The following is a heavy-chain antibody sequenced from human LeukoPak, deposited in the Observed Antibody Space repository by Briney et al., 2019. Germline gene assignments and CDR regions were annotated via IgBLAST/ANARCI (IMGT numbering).Heavy chain of an antibody. D-gene: IGHD3-22*01. CDR1: GFTFKKYA. V-gene: IGHV3-64D*06. CDR2: INSNGGRT. J-gene: IGHJ4*02. CDR3: VKDLYYDNSGYYSGAFDY. Sequence: GGSLRLSCSASGFTFKKYAMHWVRQAPGKGLEYVSAINSNGGRTYYADSAKGRFTISRDNSKNTLFLQMSSLRVEDTAVYYCVKDLYYDNSGYYSGAFDYWGQGTLVTVSS.